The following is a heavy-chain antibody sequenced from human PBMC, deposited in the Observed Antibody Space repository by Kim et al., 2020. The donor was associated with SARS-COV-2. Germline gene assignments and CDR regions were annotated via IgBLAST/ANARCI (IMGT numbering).Heavy chain of an antibody. CDR2: ISAYNGNT. CDR1: GYTFTSYG. J-gene: IGHJ6*02. D-gene: IGHD3-10*01. CDR3: ARDGRGEWFGENYYYYYGMDV. V-gene: IGHV1-18*01. Sequence: ASVKVSCKASGYTFTSYGISWVRQAPGQGLEWMGWISAYNGNTNYAQKLQGRVTMTTDTSTSTAYMELRSLRSDDTAVYYCARDGRGEWFGENYYYYYGMDVWGQGTTVTVSS.